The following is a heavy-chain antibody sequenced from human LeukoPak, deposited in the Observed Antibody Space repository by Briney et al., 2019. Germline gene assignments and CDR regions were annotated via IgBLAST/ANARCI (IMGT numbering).Heavy chain of an antibody. V-gene: IGHV3-23*01. D-gene: IGHD6-13*01. CDR3: AKAEDVSITAAGTGDD. CDR2: ISGSGGST. Sequence: GGSLRLSCAVSGFTFSSYAMSWVRQAPGKGLEWASGISGSGGSTYYADSVKGRFTISRDNSNNTLYLQMHSLRAEDTAIYYCAKAEDVSITAAGTGDDWGQGTLVTVSS. J-gene: IGHJ4*02. CDR1: GFTFSSYA.